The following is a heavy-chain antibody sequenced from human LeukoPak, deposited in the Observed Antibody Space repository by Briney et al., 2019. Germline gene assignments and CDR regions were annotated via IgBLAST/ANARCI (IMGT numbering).Heavy chain of an antibody. V-gene: IGHV3-48*02. D-gene: IGHD3-22*01. CDR1: GFTFSSYR. Sequence: PGGSLRLSCAASGFTFSSYRMNWVRQAPGKGLEWVSYISSSSSTIYYADSVKGRFTISRDNAKNSLYLQMNSLRDEDTAVYYCARDGPRDYYDSSGYYPLGDYWGQGTLVTVSS. J-gene: IGHJ4*02. CDR2: ISSSSSTI. CDR3: ARDGPRDYYDSSGYYPLGDY.